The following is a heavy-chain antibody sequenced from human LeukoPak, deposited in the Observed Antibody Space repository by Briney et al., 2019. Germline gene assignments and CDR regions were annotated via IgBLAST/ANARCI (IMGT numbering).Heavy chain of an antibody. CDR1: GYTFTGYY. J-gene: IGHJ4*02. V-gene: IGHV1-2*02. CDR3: ARDQSSSWYELDY. Sequence: ASVKVSCKASGYTFTGYYMHWVRQAPGQGLEWMGWINPNSGGTNYAQKFQGRVTMTRDTSISTAYMELSRLRSDDTAVYYCARDQSSSWYELDYWGQGTLVTVSS. CDR2: INPNSGGT. D-gene: IGHD6-13*01.